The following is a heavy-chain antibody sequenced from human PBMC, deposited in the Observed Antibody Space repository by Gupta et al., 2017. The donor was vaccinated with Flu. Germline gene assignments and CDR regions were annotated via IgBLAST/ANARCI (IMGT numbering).Heavy chain of an antibody. V-gene: IGHV3-23*01. Sequence: EVQLLESGGGLVQPGGSLRLSCAASGFTFSSYAMIWVRQAPGKGLDWVSTISGGGGSTYYADSVKGRFTISRDNSKNTLHLQMNSLRAEDTAVYYCAKDALRGGSNSYYFDYWGQGTQVTVSS. D-gene: IGHD1-26*01. CDR3: AKDALRGGSNSYYFDY. J-gene: IGHJ4*02. CDR2: ISGGGGST. CDR1: GFTFSSYA.